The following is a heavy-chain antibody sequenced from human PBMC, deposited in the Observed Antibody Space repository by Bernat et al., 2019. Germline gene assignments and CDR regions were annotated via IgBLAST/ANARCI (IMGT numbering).Heavy chain of an antibody. CDR3: ARDLDVPEYDDSSVDAFDI. D-gene: IGHD3-22*01. Sequence: EVQLVESGGGLVQPGGSLRLSCAASGFTVSSNYMSWVRQAPGKGLEWVSVIYSGGSTYYADSVKGRFTISRDNSKNTLYLQMNSLRAEDTAVYYCARDLDVPEYDDSSVDAFDIWGQGTMVTVSS. J-gene: IGHJ3*02. CDR2: IYSGGST. V-gene: IGHV3-66*01. CDR1: GFTVSSNY.